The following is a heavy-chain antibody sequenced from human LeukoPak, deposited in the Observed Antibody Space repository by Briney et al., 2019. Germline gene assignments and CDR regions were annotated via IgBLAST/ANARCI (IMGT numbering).Heavy chain of an antibody. J-gene: IGHJ3*02. V-gene: IGHV4-34*01. D-gene: IGHD2-15*01. Sequence: SETLSLTCAVYGGSFSGYYWSWIRQPPGKGLEWIGEINHSGSTNYNPSLKSRVTISVDTSKNQFSLKLSSVTAADTAVYYCARERGIVVVVAADYDALDIWGQGTMVTVSS. CDR1: GGSFSGYY. CDR3: ARERGIVVVVAADYDALDI. CDR2: INHSGST.